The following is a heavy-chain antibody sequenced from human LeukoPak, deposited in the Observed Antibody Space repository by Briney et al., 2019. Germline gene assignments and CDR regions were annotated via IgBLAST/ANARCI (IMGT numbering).Heavy chain of an antibody. CDR3: ARGSVAAADY. CDR1: GGSFSGYY. V-gene: IGHV4-34*01. D-gene: IGHD6-25*01. Sequence: SETLSLTCAVYGGSFSGYYWSWIRQPPGKGLEWIGEINHSGSTNYNPSLKSRVTISVDTSKNQFSLKLSSVTAADTAVYYCARGSVAAADYWGQGTLVTVSS. J-gene: IGHJ4*02. CDR2: INHSGST.